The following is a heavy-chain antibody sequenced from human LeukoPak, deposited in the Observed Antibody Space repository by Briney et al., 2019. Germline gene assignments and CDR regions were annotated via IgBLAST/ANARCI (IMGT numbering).Heavy chain of an antibody. V-gene: IGHV1-2*02. J-gene: IGHJ5*02. CDR3: ARQTVNRFDP. Sequence: GASVKVSCKASGYTFTDYYMHWVRQAPGQGLEWMGWINPNSGGASYARKFQGRVTMTRDTSISTAYMEVSRLRSDDTAVYYCARQTVNRFDPWGQGTLVTVSS. CDR1: GYTFTDYY. CDR2: INPNSGGA.